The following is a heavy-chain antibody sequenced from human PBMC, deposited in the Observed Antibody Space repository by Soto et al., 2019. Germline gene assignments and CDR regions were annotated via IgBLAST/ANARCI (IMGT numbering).Heavy chain of an antibody. CDR1: GGAISTYA. Sequence: SETLSLTCTVSGGAISTYAWSWVRQPPGKRLEWIWGINYSGSTSYNPSLKSRLTISIVSSKSQFSLNLRSVTAADTDVYNCARARRSAGRMDAADIWGQGTMVTVSS. J-gene: IGHJ3*02. CDR2: INYSGST. D-gene: IGHD1-26*01. CDR3: ARARRSAGRMDAADI. V-gene: IGHV4-59*01.